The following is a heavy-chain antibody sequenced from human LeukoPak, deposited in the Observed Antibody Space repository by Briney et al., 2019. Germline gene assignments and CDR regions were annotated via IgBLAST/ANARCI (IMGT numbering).Heavy chain of an antibody. CDR1: GGSISSGGYY. Sequence: SETLSLTCTVSGGSISSGGYYWGWIRQPPGKGLEWIGSIYYSGSTYYNPSLKSRVTISVDTSKNQFSLKLSSVTAADTAVYYCASTIVLMVYAPGGFDPWGQGTLVTVSS. V-gene: IGHV4-39*01. CDR3: ASTIVLMVYAPGGFDP. D-gene: IGHD2-8*01. CDR2: IYYSGST. J-gene: IGHJ5*02.